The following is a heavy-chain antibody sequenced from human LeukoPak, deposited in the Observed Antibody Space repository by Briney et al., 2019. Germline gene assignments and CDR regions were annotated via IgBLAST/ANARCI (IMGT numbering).Heavy chain of an antibody. D-gene: IGHD4-11*01. CDR1: GYTFTSYG. CDR3: ARVLGDYPTYYYMDV. J-gene: IGHJ6*03. Sequence: GASVKVSCKASGYTFTSYGISWVRQAPGQGLEWMGWISAYNGNTNYAQKLQGRVTMTTDTSTSTAYMELRSLRSDDTAVYYCARVLGDYPTYYYMDVWGKGTTVTVSS. V-gene: IGHV1-18*01. CDR2: ISAYNGNT.